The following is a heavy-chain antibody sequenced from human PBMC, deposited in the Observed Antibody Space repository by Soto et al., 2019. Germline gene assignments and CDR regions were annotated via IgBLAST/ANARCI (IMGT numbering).Heavy chain of an antibody. Sequence: QVQLVESGGGVVQPGRSLRLSCAASGFTFSSYGMHWVRQAPGKGLEWVAVIWYDGSNKYYADSVKGLFTISRDNSKNTLYLQANSLRAEDTALYYCARVAYPYYYYGMDVWGQGTTVTVSS. CDR2: IWYDGSNK. J-gene: IGHJ6*02. V-gene: IGHV3-33*01. CDR1: GFTFSSYG. CDR3: ARVAYPYYYYGMDV. D-gene: IGHD2-15*01.